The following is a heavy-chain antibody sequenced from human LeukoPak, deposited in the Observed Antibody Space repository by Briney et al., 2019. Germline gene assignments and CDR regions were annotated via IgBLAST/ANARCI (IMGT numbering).Heavy chain of an antibody. CDR3: AKDGGGSPHYYYYYGMDV. CDR1: GFTFDDYA. CDR2: ISWNSGNI. J-gene: IGHJ6*02. Sequence: PGGSLRLSCAASGFTFDDYAMHWVRQAPGKGLEWVSVISWNSGNIGYADSVKGRFTISRDNAKNSLYLQMNSLRAEDTALYYCAKDGGGSPHYYYYYGMDVWGQGTTVTVSS. V-gene: IGHV3-9*01. D-gene: IGHD1-26*01.